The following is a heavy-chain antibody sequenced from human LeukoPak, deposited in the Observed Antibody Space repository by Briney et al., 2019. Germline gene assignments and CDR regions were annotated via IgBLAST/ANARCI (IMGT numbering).Heavy chain of an antibody. Sequence: GGSLRLSCAASGFTFATYTMTWVRQAPGKGLEWVSGLYGKGDQTFYADSVKGRFTISRDNSNNMLFLHMDSLRAEDTALYYCAKDRWYSSGWYPMEGYWGQGTLVTVSS. CDR1: GFTFATYT. CDR2: LYGKGDQT. D-gene: IGHD6-19*01. J-gene: IGHJ4*02. CDR3: AKDRWYSSGWYPMEGY. V-gene: IGHV3-23*01.